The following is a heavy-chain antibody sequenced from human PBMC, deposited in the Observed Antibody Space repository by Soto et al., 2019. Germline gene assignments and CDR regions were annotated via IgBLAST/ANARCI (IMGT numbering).Heavy chain of an antibody. D-gene: IGHD3-10*01. CDR1: GGTFSSYA. V-gene: IGHV1-69*13. CDR3: ARDRGITMVRGVIGDYYYGMDV. J-gene: IGHJ6*02. CDR2: IIPIFGTA. Sequence: SVKVSCKASGGTFSSYAISWVRQAPGQGLEWMGGIIPIFGTANYAQKFQGRVTITADESTSTAYMELSSLRSEDTAVYYCARDRGITMVRGVIGDYYYGMDVWGQGTTVTVSS.